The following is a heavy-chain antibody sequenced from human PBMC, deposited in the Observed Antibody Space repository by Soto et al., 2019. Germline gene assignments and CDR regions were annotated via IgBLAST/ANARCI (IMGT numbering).Heavy chain of an antibody. CDR3: TRDTALVLGVVVVAATFHAFDI. CDR1: GFTFSSYG. D-gene: IGHD2-15*01. CDR2: IWYDGSNK. J-gene: IGHJ3*02. V-gene: IGHV3-33*01. Sequence: GGSLRLSCAASGFTFSSYGMHWVRQAPGKGLEWVAVIWYDGSNKYYADSVKGRFTISRDNSKNTLYLQMNSLRAEDTAVYYCTRDTALVLGVVVVAATFHAFDIWGQGTMVTVSS.